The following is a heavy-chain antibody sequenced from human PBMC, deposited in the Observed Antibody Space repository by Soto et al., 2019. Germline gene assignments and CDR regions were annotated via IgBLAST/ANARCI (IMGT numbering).Heavy chain of an antibody. Sequence: SVKVSCKASGGTFSSRAISWVRQAPGQGLEWMGGIIPVFGRVNYAEKFQGRVTITADESTGTVYMELSSLRSEDTALYYCANSRGGTFLGYHGMDIWGQGTTVTVSS. CDR1: GGTFSSRA. CDR3: ANSRGGTFLGYHGMDI. CDR2: IIPVFGRV. D-gene: IGHD3-16*01. J-gene: IGHJ6*02. V-gene: IGHV1-69*13.